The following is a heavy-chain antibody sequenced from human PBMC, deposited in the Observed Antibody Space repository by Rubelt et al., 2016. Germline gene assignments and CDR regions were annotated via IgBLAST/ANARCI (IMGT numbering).Heavy chain of an antibody. D-gene: IGHD7-27*01. CDR3: ARNWGFDY. CDR1: GFTVSSNY. CDR2: IYSGGST. J-gene: IGHJ4*02. Sequence: EVQLVESGGGLVQPGGSLRLSCAASGFTVSSNYMSWVRQAPGKGLEWVSVIYSGGSTYYADSVKGRFTISRGNSKNTLYRQMNSLRAEDPAVYYCARNWGFDYWGQGTLVTVSS. V-gene: IGHV3-66*01.